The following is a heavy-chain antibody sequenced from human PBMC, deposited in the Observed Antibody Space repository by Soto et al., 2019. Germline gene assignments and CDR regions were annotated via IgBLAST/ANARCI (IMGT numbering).Heavy chain of an antibody. V-gene: IGHV6-1*01. Sequence: SQTLSLTCAISGDSVSSNNAAWNLIMQSPSRGLEWLGRTYLRSKWYRDYAVSVRSRITINPDTSKNQFSLHLNSVTPEDTAVYYCAREQGGDAFDIWGQGTMVTVSS. CDR2: TYLRSKWYR. CDR1: GDSVSSNNAA. J-gene: IGHJ3*02. CDR3: AREQGGDAFDI. D-gene: IGHD3-16*01.